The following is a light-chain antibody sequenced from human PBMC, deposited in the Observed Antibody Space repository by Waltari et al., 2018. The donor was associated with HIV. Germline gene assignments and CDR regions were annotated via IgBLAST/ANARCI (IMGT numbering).Light chain of an antibody. Sequence: QPVLTQPPSASASLGASVTLTCTLRSGYSNYKVDWYHQRPGKGPRFVMRVGTGGMVGSEGDGIAERFAVSGAGRNRYLTIKNSQEGDESDDHYGAEHGSRSNCVVVFGRGTQLTLL. CDR2: VGTGGMVG. V-gene: IGLV9-49*01. J-gene: IGLJ2*01. CDR3: GAEHGSRSNCVVV. CDR1: SGYSNYK.